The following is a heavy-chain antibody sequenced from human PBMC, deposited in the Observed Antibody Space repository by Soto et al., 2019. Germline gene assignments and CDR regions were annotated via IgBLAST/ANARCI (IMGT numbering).Heavy chain of an antibody. CDR1: GFSLSTSGMC. J-gene: IGHJ6*02. CDR2: IDWDDDK. Sequence: GSGPTLVNPTQTLTLTCTFSGFSLSTSGMCVSWIRQPPGKALEWLARIDWDDDKYYSTSLKTRLTISKDTSKNQVVLTMTNMDPVDTATYYCARMGIVGATSPDYYYYYGMDVWGQGTTVTVSS. CDR3: ARMGIVGATSPDYYYYYGMDV. D-gene: IGHD1-26*01. V-gene: IGHV2-70*11.